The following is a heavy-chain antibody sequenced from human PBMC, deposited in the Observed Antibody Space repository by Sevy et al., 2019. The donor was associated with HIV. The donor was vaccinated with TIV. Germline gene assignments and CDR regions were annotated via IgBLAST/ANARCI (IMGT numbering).Heavy chain of an antibody. CDR2: VTPNSGAT. J-gene: IGHJ5*02. CDR1: GYNFY. D-gene: IGHD6-19*01. V-gene: IGHV1-2*06. Sequence: ASVKVSCKASGYNFYIHWVRQAPGQGLEWMGRVTPNSGATSYAQKFQDRVAMTMDASINTAYMELSGLKSDDTAIYYCAGQSLGWYNWFDPWGQGTLVTVSS. CDR3: AGQSLGWYNWFDP.